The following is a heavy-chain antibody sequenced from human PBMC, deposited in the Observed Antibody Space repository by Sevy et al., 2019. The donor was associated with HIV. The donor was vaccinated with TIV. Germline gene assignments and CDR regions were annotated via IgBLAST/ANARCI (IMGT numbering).Heavy chain of an antibody. Sequence: GGSLRLSCTTSAFTFSAYAMYWVRQAPGKGLEWVAIIWSDGAYQYHGDSVKGRFTISRDNSKNTLYLQMNSLRVEDTAVYYCARGGYYYDNAAYYAFDSWGQGTLVTVSS. CDR1: AFTFSAYA. D-gene: IGHD3-22*01. V-gene: IGHV3-33*07. J-gene: IGHJ4*02. CDR2: IWSDGAYQ. CDR3: ARGGYYYDNAAYYAFDS.